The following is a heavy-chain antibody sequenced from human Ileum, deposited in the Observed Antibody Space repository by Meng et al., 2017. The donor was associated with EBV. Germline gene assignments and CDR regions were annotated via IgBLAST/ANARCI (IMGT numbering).Heavy chain of an antibody. CDR3: ARASWERLLEY. V-gene: IGHV4-4*02. CDR1: GDSVSTDKW. Sequence: QVQLQESGPRLVNPSGTLSLTCGVSGDSVSTDKWWSWVRQSPGKGLEWIGETSHRGITYYNPSLESRVTISIDTSKSQFSLSLRSVTAADTAVYYCARASWERLLEYWGQGPLVTVSS. CDR2: TSHRGIT. J-gene: IGHJ4*02. D-gene: IGHD1-26*01.